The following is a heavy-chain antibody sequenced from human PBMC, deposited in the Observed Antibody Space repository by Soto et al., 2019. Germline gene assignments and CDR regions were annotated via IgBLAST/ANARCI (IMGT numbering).Heavy chain of an antibody. Sequence: SETLSLTCTVSGGSVSSGSYHWSWIRQPPGKGLEWIGYIYYSGSTNYNPSLKSRVTISVDTSKNQFSLKLSSVTAADTGMYYCARVYTGMAFFASWGQGTLVTVS. J-gene: IGHJ4*02. CDR1: GGSVSSGSYH. CDR3: ARVYTGMAFFAS. D-gene: IGHD5-18*01. V-gene: IGHV4-61*01. CDR2: IYYSGST.